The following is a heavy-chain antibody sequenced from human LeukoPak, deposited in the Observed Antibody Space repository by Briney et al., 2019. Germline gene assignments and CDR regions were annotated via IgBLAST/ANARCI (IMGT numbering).Heavy chain of an antibody. CDR3: AKGPPSLHYYGSGSVDY. J-gene: IGHJ4*02. CDR2: IAGSGDST. D-gene: IGHD3-10*01. CDR1: GFTFSIYA. V-gene: IGHV3-23*01. Sequence: PGGCLRLFCAASGFTFSIYAMRWVRQAPGRGLVWGSGIAGSGDSTYYADSGKGRFTISRDNPKKPLYLLMNSLRGEDTAVYYCAKGPPSLHYYGSGSVDYWGQGTLVTVSS.